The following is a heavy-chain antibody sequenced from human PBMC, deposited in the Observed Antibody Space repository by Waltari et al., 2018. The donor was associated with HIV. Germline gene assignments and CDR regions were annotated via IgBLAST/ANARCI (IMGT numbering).Heavy chain of an antibody. V-gene: IGHV7-4-1*02. CDR3: ARDGGRSRAFDS. D-gene: IGHD3-16*01. J-gene: IGHJ4*02. CDR1: GYTFTSNS. CDR2: INTNSGGP. Sequence: QVQLFQSESELKKPGASVKVSCKASGYTFTSNSINWVRQAPGQGLEWMGWINTNSGGPWYAQGLTGRLVFSLDTSVSTEFLQISALKADDTAVYFCARDGGRSRAFDSWGQGTLVTVSS.